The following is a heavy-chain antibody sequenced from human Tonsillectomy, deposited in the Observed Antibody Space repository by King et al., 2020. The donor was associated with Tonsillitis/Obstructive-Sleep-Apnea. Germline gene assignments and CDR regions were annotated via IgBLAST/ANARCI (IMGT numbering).Heavy chain of an antibody. D-gene: IGHD3-10*01. V-gene: IGHV3-53*01. CDR2: IYSGGST. CDR1: GFTVSSNY. Sequence: VQLVESGGGLIQPGGSLRLSCAASGFTVSSNYMSCVRQAPGKGLEWGAVIYSGGSTYYADSLKGRLTNSRDNSKNTLYLQMNSLRAEDTAVYYCARGHYYGSGSFPFDYWGQGTLVTVSS. J-gene: IGHJ4*02. CDR3: ARGHYYGSGSFPFDY.